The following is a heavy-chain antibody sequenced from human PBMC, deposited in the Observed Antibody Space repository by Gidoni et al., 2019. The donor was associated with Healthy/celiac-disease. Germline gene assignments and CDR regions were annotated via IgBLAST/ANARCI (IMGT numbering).Heavy chain of an antibody. V-gene: IGHV4-31*03. J-gene: IGHJ4*02. CDR3: ARVAAIPYYYGSGSYYLLDY. CDR1: GGSICRGGYY. Sequence: QVQLQESGPGLVKPAQTLSLTCTVSGGSICRGGYYWSWIRQHPGKGLEWIGYIYYSGSTYYNPSLKSRVTISVDTSKNQFSLKLSSVTAADTAVYYCARVAAIPYYYGSGSYYLLDYWGQGTLVTVSS. D-gene: IGHD3-10*01. CDR2: IYYSGST.